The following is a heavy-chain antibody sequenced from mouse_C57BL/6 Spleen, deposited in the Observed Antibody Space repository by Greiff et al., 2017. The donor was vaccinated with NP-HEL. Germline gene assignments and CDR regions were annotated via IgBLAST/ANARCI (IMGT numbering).Heavy chain of an antibody. Sequence: QVQLQQPGAELVKPGASVKMSCTASGYTFTSYWITWVKQRPGQGLEWIGDIYPGSGSTNYIEKFKSKATLTVATSSSTAYMQLSSLTSEDSAVYYGARMSYGSSSAWFACWGQGALVTASA. CDR1: GYTFTSYW. V-gene: IGHV1-55*01. CDR3: ARMSYGSSSAWFAC. D-gene: IGHD1-1*01. J-gene: IGHJ3*01. CDR2: IYPGSGST.